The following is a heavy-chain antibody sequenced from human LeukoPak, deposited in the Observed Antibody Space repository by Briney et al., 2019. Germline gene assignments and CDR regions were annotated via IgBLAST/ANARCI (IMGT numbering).Heavy chain of an antibody. CDR2: ISSSGSTI. V-gene: IGHV3-48*03. J-gene: IGHJ4*02. D-gene: IGHD3-10*01. CDR1: GFTFSSYE. Sequence: PGGSLRLSCAASGFTFSSYEMNWVRQAPGKGLEWVSYISSSGSTIYYADSVKGRFTISRDNAKNSLYLQMNSLRAEDTAVYYCARDAGGSSYFDYWGQGTLVTVSS. CDR3: ARDAGGSSYFDY.